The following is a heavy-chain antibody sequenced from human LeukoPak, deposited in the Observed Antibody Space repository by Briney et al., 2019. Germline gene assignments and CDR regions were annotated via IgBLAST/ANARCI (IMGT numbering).Heavy chain of an antibody. Sequence: GGSLRLSCAASRFTFSSYWMSWVRQAPGKGLEWVANIKQDGSEKYYVDSVKGRLTISRDNAKNSLYLQLNSLRAEDTAVYYCARARDGYDFDYWGQGTLVTVSS. CDR2: IKQDGSEK. CDR1: RFTFSSYW. V-gene: IGHV3-7*03. D-gene: IGHD5-24*01. CDR3: ARARDGYDFDY. J-gene: IGHJ4*02.